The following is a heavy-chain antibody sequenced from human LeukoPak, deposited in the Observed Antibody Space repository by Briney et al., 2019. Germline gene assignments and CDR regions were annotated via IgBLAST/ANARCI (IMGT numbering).Heavy chain of an antibody. Sequence: ASVKVSSKASGYTFTSYDINWVRQATGRGLEWMGWMNPNSGNTGYAQKFQGRVTITRNTSISTAYMELSSLRSEDTAVYYCASTIAAAGNFDPWGQGTLVAVSS. V-gene: IGHV1-8*03. CDR1: GYTFTSYD. D-gene: IGHD6-13*01. J-gene: IGHJ5*02. CDR2: MNPNSGNT. CDR3: ASTIAAAGNFDP.